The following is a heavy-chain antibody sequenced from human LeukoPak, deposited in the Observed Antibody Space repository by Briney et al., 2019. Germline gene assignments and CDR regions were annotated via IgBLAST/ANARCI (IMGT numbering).Heavy chain of an antibody. D-gene: IGHD1-1*01. CDR1: GYIFTNYG. CDR3: ARDGNDVMDY. V-gene: IGHV1-18*01. J-gene: IGHJ4*02. Sequence: GASVKVSCKASGYIFTNYGISWVRQAPGQGLEWVGWISGYNDNARYAQKLQGRVTMTREASTSTVYMELRSLSSDDTAIYYCARDGNDVMDYWGQGTLVTVSS. CDR2: ISGYNDNA.